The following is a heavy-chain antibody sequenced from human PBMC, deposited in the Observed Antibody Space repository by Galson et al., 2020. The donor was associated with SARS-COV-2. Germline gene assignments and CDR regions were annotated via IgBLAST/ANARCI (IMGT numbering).Heavy chain of an antibody. Sequence: ASVKVSCKASGYTFTGYYMHWVRQAPGQGLEWMGWINPNSGGTNYAQKFQGRVTMTRDTSISTAYMELSRLRSDDTAVYYCARVVSYCSSTSCYEVKYFQHWGQGTLVTVSS. CDR2: INPNSGGT. CDR3: ARVVSYCSSTSCYEVKYFQH. J-gene: IGHJ1*01. V-gene: IGHV1-2*02. CDR1: GYTFTGYY. D-gene: IGHD2-2*01.